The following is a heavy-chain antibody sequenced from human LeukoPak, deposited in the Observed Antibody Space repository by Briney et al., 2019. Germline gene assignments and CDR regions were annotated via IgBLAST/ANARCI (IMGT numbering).Heavy chain of an antibody. CDR1: GFTFRSYA. CDR2: ISDSGGST. CDR3: VRSAFHAGSGNYYDY. V-gene: IGHV3-23*01. J-gene: IGHJ4*02. Sequence: SGGSLRLSCAASGFTFRSYAMSWVRQAPGKGLEWVSGISDSGGSTYYADSVKGRFTTSRDNSKNTLYLQMNSLRAEDTAVYYCVRSAFHAGSGNYYDYWGQGTLVTVSS. D-gene: IGHD3-22*01.